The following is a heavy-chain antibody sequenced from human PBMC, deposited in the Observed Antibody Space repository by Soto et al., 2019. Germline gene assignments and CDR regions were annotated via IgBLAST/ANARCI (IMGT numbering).Heavy chain of an antibody. J-gene: IGHJ3*02. CDR2: IYYSGST. CDR1: GGSISSYY. CDR3: ARYFDWPSGFEI. Sequence: SETLSLTCTVSGGSISSYYWGWIRQPPGKGLEWIGTIYYSGSTYYNPSLKSRVTISVDTSKNQFSLKLSSVTAADTAAYYCARYFDWPSGFEIWGQGTMVTVSS. D-gene: IGHD3-9*01. V-gene: IGHV4-39*01.